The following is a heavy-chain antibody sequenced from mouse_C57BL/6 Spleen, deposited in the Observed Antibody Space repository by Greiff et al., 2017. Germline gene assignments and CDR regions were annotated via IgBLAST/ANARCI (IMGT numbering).Heavy chain of an antibody. V-gene: IGHV1-81*01. Sequence: QVQLQQSGAELARPGASVKLSCKASGYTFTSYGISWVKQRTGQGLEWIGEIYPRSGNTYYNEKFKGKATLTADKSSSTAYMELRSLTSEDSAVYFCARTTTVVATGYYFDYWGQGTTLTVSS. CDR3: ARTTTVVATGYYFDY. CDR2: IYPRSGNT. D-gene: IGHD1-1*01. J-gene: IGHJ2*01. CDR1: GYTFTSYG.